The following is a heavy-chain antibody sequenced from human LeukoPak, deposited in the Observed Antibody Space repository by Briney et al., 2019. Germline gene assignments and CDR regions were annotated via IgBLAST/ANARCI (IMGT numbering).Heavy chain of an antibody. J-gene: IGHJ6*02. CDR1: GFTFSIYS. D-gene: IGHD6-13*01. V-gene: IGHV3-48*01. Sequence: GGSLRLSCAASGFTFSIYSMNWVPQAPGKAGECVSYISSSSSTIYYADSVKGRFTISRDNAKNSLYLQMNSLRAEDTAVYYWARDQYSISPIFYYYYGMDVWGQGTTVTVSS. CDR3: ARDQYSISPIFYYYYGMDV. CDR2: ISSSSSTI.